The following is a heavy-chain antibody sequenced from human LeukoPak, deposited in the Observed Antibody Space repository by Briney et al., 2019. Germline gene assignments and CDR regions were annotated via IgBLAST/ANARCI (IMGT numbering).Heavy chain of an antibody. V-gene: IGHV1-18*01. Sequence: ASVKVSCKASGYTFTSYGISWVRQAPGQGLEWMGWISAYNGNTNYAQKLQGRVTMTTDTSTSTAYMELRSLRSDDTAVYYCARDAGSYYDSSGYYYGGSWFDPWGQGTLVTVSS. J-gene: IGHJ5*02. CDR1: GYTFTSYG. CDR2: ISAYNGNT. CDR3: ARDAGSYYDSSGYYYGGSWFDP. D-gene: IGHD3-22*01.